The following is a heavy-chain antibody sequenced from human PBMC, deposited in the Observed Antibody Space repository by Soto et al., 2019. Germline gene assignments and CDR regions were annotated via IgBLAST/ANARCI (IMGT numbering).Heavy chain of an antibody. J-gene: IGHJ6*02. CDR2: ISSSSSYI. Sequence: GGSLRLSCAASGFTFSSYSMNWVRQAPGKGLEWASSISSSSSYIYYADSVKGRFTISRDNAKNSLYLQMNSLRAEDTAVYYCAREGSYYFYYYYGMDVWGQGTTVTVSS. V-gene: IGHV3-21*01. CDR3: AREGSYYFYYYYGMDV. D-gene: IGHD1-26*01. CDR1: GFTFSSYS.